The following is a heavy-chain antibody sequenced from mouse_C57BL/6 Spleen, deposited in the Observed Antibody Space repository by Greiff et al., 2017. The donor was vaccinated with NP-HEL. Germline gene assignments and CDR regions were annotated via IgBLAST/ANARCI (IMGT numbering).Heavy chain of an antibody. D-gene: IGHD2-5*01. V-gene: IGHV1-55*01. CDR2: IYPGSGST. Sequence: QVQLQQPGAELVKPGASVKMSCKASGYTFTSYWITWVKQRPGQGLEWIGDIYPGSGSTNYNEKFKSKATLPVDTSSSTAYLQLSSLTSEDSAVYYCARSEYSKGSYYFDYWGKGTTLTVSS. CDR1: GYTFTSYW. J-gene: IGHJ2*01. CDR3: ARSEYSKGSYYFDY.